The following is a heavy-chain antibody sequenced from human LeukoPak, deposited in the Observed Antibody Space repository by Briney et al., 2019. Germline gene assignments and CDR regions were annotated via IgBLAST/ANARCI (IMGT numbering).Heavy chain of an antibody. CDR1: GFTFSSYA. J-gene: IGHJ4*02. D-gene: IGHD3-22*01. CDR2: ISYDGSNK. CDR3: ARSGDYDSSGYYSTFVDY. V-gene: IGHV3-30*09. Sequence: GGSLRLSCAASGFTFSSYAMHWVRQAPGKGLEWVAVISYDGSNKYYADSVKGRFAISRDNSKNTLYLQMNSLRAEDTAVYYCARSGDYDSSGYYSTFVDYWGQGTLVTVSS.